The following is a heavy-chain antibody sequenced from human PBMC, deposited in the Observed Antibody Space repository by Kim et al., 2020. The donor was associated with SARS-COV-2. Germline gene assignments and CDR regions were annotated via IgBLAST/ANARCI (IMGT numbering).Heavy chain of an antibody. V-gene: IGHV3-11*01. CDR3: ARRSGYYRYWYFDL. D-gene: IGHD3-22*01. CDR1: GFTFSDYY. J-gene: IGHJ2*01. Sequence: GGSLRLSCAASGFTFSDYYMSWIRQAPGKGLEWVSYISSSGSTIYYADSVKGRFTISRDNAKNSLYLQMNSLRAEDTAVYYCARRSGYYRYWYFDLWGRGTLVTVSS. CDR2: ISSSGSTI.